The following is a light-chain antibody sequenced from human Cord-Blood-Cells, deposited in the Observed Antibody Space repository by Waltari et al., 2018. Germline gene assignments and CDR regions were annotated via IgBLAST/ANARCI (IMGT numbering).Light chain of an antibody. V-gene: IGKV2-28*01. CDR2: VGS. J-gene: IGKJ2*01. CDR3: MQALQTPYT. Sequence: DIVLTPSPRSLPVTPGEPASLPCRSSPSLLHSNRYNYLDWSLQKPGQSPQLLIYVGSNRASGVPDRFSGSGSGTDFTLKISRVEAEDVGVYYCMQALQTPYTFGQGTKLEIK. CDR1: PSLLHSNRYNY.